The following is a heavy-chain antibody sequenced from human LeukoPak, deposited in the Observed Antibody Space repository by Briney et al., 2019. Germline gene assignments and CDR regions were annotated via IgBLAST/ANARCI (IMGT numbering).Heavy chain of an antibody. Sequence: PGGSLRLSCAASGFTFSTYAMSWVRQAPGKGLEWVSVINDRGGSTYYADSVKGRFTISRDNSKNPLYLQMNTLKAEDTAVYYCAKDVWGRVAAPPGDHWGQGNLVTVSS. J-gene: IGHJ4*02. CDR1: GFTFSTYA. D-gene: IGHD7-27*01. CDR3: AKDVWGRVAAPPGDH. CDR2: INDRGGST. V-gene: IGHV3-23*01.